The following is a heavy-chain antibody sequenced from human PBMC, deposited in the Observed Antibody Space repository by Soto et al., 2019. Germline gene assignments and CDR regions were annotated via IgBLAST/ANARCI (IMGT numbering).Heavy chain of an antibody. V-gene: IGHV4-39*07. J-gene: IGHJ4*02. CDR2: INHSGST. D-gene: IGHD6-19*01. CDR1: GGSISSSSYY. Sequence: SETLSLTCTVSGGSISSSSYYWGWIRQPPGKGLEWIGNINHSGSTNYNPSLKSRVTISVHTSNSQFSLELSSVTAADTAVYYCARGLITGSHYSGGWYYFDSWGQGTQVTV. CDR3: ARGLITGSHYSGGWYYFDS.